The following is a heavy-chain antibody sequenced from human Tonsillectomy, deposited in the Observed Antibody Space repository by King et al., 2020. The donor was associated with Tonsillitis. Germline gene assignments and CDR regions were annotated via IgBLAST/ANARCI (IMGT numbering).Heavy chain of an antibody. CDR3: ARRLVGSGWYSIWFDP. D-gene: IGHD6-19*01. CDR2: IYYNRST. V-gene: IGHV4-39*01. J-gene: IGHJ5*02. Sequence: QLQESGPGLVKPAETLSLTCTVSGGSISSSNYHWGWIRQPPGKGQEWIGNIYYNRSTYYNPSLKSRVTISVDTSKNQFSLKLSSVTAADTAVYYCARRLVGSGWYSIWFDPWGQGTLVTVSS. CDR1: GGSISSSNYH.